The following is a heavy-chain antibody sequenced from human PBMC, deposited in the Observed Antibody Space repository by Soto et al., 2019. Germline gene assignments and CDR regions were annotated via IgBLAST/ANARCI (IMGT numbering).Heavy chain of an antibody. J-gene: IGHJ4*02. CDR3: AKDRSIRLWFGELLPNDY. CDR2: ISYDGSNK. D-gene: IGHD3-10*01. Sequence: GGSLRLSCAASGFTFSSYGMHWVRQAPGKGLEWVAVISYDGSNKYYADSVKGRFTISRDNSKNTLYLQMNSLRAEDTAVYYCAKDRSIRLWFGELLPNDYWGQGTLVTVSS. V-gene: IGHV3-30*18. CDR1: GFTFSSYG.